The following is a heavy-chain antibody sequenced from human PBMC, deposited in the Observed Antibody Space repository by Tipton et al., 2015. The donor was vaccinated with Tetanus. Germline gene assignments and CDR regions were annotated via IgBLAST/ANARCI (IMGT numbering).Heavy chain of an antibody. V-gene: IGHV1-18*01. D-gene: IGHD6-25*01. CDR3: ARVQEQRIYYYGMDV. CDR1: GYTFSSYG. J-gene: IGHJ6*02. CDR2: TSAQNGDT. Sequence: QVQLVQSGAEVKKPGASVKVSCKATGYTFSSYGITWVRQAPGQGLQWMGWTSAQNGDTSYAPNLQDRVTLTTDRSASTAYMDLRRLRSDDTAVYYCARVQEQRIYYYGMDVWGQGTTVTVSS.